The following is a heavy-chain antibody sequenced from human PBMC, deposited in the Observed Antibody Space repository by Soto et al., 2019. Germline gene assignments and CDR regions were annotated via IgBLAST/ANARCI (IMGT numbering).Heavy chain of an antibody. V-gene: IGHV4-59*01. CDR3: ARGYYDSSGQSNTFDI. D-gene: IGHD3-22*01. J-gene: IGHJ3*02. CDR2: VYYSGST. CDR1: GASISSSY. Sequence: SEPLSLTCTVSGASISSSYWSWIRQSPGKGLEWIGYVYYSGSTNYNPSLKSRVTISVDTSKNQFSLKLSSVTAADTAVYYCARGYYDSSGQSNTFDIWGQGTMVTVSS.